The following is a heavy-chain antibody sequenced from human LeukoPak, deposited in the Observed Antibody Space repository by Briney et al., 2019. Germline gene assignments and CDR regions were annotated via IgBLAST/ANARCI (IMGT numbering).Heavy chain of an antibody. J-gene: IGHJ4*02. CDR3: TRATHAYSGYNH. CDR1: GFTVSDNY. CDR2: IYDGGHT. D-gene: IGHD5-12*01. Sequence: QPGGSLRLSCAASGFTVSDNYMSWVRQAPGTGLEWVSVIYDGGHTYYADSVKGRFTISRDYSENRLYLQMNSLRVEDSAIYYCTRATHAYSGYNHWGQGTLVTVSS. V-gene: IGHV3-66*01.